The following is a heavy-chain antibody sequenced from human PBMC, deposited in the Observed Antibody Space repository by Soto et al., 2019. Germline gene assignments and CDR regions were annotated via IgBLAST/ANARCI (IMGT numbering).Heavy chain of an antibody. CDR1: GGSISSYY. D-gene: IGHD3-22*01. J-gene: IGHJ6*02. V-gene: IGHV4-4*07. CDR2: IYTSGST. Sequence: PSETLSLTCTVSGGSISSYYWSWIRQPAGKGLEWIGRIYTSGSTNYNPSLKSRVTMSVDTSKNQFSLKLSSVTAADTAVYYCSGTSLPIVMGYYYGMDVWGQGTTVTVS. CDR3: SGTSLPIVMGYYYGMDV.